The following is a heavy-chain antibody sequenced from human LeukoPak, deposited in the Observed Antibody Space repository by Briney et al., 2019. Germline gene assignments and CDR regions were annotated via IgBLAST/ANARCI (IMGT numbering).Heavy chain of an antibody. J-gene: IGHJ4*02. CDR2: INANNGNT. V-gene: IGHV1-18*04. CDR3: ARDEISGGWYNH. CDR1: GYTFTSRG. Sequence: GASVKVSCKASGYTFTSRGFSWVRQAPGQGLEWMGWINANNGNTNYAQKFQGRVTMTTDTSTSTAYMELRSLRPDDTAVYYCARDEISGGWYNHWGQGTLVTVSS. D-gene: IGHD6-19*01.